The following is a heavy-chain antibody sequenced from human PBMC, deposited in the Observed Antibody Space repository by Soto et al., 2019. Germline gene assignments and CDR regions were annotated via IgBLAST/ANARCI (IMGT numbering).Heavy chain of an antibody. V-gene: IGHV5-10-1*01. D-gene: IGHD2-15*01. CDR2: IDPSDSYT. Sequence: GESLKISCKGSGYSFTSYWISWVRQMPGKGLEWMGRIDPSDSYTNYSPSFQGHVTISSDKSISTTYLQWSTLMASDTATYYCASHRSRTPCRYYYGMHVCGQGTTVTIS. CDR1: GYSFTSYW. CDR3: ASHRSRTPCRYYYGMHV. J-gene: IGHJ6*02.